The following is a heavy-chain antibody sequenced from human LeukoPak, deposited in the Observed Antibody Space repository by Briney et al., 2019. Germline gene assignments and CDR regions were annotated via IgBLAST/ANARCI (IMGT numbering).Heavy chain of an antibody. Sequence: SQTLSLTCTVSGGSISSGDYYWSWIRQPPGKGLEWIGYIYYSGSTYYNPSLKSRVTISVDTSKNQFSPKLSSVTAADTAVYYCAREFAAMVFFDYWGQGTLVTVSS. CDR3: AREFAAMVFFDY. D-gene: IGHD5-18*01. CDR2: IYYSGST. V-gene: IGHV4-30-4*08. J-gene: IGHJ4*02. CDR1: GGSISSGDYY.